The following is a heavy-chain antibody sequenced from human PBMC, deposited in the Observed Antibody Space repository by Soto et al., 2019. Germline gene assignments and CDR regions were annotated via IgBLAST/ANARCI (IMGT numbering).Heavy chain of an antibody. J-gene: IGHJ3*02. D-gene: IGHD3-22*01. CDR3: ARPDSSGYADAFDI. V-gene: IGHV3-21*01. CDR1: GFTFSSYS. CDR2: ISSSSSYI. Sequence: GGSLRLSCAASGFTFSSYSMNWVRQVPGKGLEWVSSISSSSSYIYYADSVKGRFTISRDNAKNSLYLQMNSLRAEDTAVYYCARPDSSGYADAFDIWGQGTMVTVSS.